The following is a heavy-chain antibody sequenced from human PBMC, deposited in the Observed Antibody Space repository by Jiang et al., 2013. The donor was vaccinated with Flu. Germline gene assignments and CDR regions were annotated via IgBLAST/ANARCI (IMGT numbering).Heavy chain of an antibody. Sequence: GAEVKKPGASVKVSCKASGYTFTGYFIHWVRQAPGQGLEWMGWINPNSGGTKYGQKFQGRVTMTRDTTISTLYMELSRLTSDDTAVYYCARQIYYFQEETLQYWGQGTLVTVTS. CDR1: GYTFTGYF. CDR3: ARQIYYFQEETLQY. CDR2: INPNSGGT. V-gene: IGHV1-2*02. D-gene: IGHD2/OR15-2a*01. J-gene: IGHJ1*01.